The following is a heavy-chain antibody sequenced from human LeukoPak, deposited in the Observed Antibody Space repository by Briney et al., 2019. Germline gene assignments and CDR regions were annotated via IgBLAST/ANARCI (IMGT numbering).Heavy chain of an antibody. CDR1: GFTFDDYV. CDR3: AKDRDTTGYNH. J-gene: IGHJ5*02. Sequence: GGSLRLSCAASGFTFDDYVMHWIRQAPGKGLEWVSFITGDGGRTYYADSVKGRFTISRDNSKKSLYLQMNSLRTEDTALYYCAKDRDTTGYNHWGQGTLVSVSS. D-gene: IGHD3-22*01. V-gene: IGHV3-43*02. CDR2: ITGDGGRT.